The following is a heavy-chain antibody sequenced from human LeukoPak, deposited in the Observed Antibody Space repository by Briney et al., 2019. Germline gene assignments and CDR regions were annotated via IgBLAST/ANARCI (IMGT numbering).Heavy chain of an antibody. V-gene: IGHV3-23*01. J-gene: IGHJ4*02. CDR1: GFTFSNAW. CDR3: AKDDDGGTAMVPFDY. D-gene: IGHD5-18*01. Sequence: PGGSLRLSCAASGFTFSNAWMTWVRQAPGKGLEWVSAISGSGGSTYYADSVKGRFTISRDNSKNTLYLQMNSLRAEDTAVYYCAKDDDGGTAMVPFDYWGQGTLVTVSS. CDR2: ISGSGGST.